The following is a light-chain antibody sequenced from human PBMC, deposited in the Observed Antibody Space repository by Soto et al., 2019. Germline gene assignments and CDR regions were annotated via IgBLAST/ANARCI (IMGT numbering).Light chain of an antibody. CDR1: QTVRNN. J-gene: IGKJ5*01. CDR3: QQSSNWPPFT. Sequence: EFVLTKSAGIMSLSPGERATLSCRASQTVRNNYLAWYQQKPGQAPSLLIYGVSTRATGIPARFSGSGSGTEFTLTISSLQSADSAAYYYQQSSNWPPFTFGQATRVEI. CDR2: GVS. V-gene: IGKV3-15*01.